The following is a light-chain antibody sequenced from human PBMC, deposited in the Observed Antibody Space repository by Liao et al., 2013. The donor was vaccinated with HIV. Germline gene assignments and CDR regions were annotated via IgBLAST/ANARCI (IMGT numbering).Light chain of an antibody. V-gene: IGLV3-21*04. CDR1: NIGSKS. CDR3: QVWDSSSDHYV. CDR2: QDS. Sequence: SYELTQPPSVSVAPGKTARITCGGNNIGSKSVHWYQQKPGQSPVLVIYQDSKRPSGIPERFSGSNSGNTATLTISRVEAGDEADYYCQVWDSSSDHYVFGTGTKVTVL. J-gene: IGLJ1*01.